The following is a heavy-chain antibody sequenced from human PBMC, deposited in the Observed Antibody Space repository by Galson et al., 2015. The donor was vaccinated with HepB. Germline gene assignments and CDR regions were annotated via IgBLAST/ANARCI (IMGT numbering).Heavy chain of an antibody. Sequence: SLRLSCAASGFTFSLYAMHWVRQVPGKGPEWVAAIRYDGSNKNYIESVKGRFTISRDNSKDTLYLQMNSLRAEDAAVYYCVRGYRRDPTGISGKYYYYYYGMDVWGQGTTVTVSS. CDR2: IRYDGSNK. CDR1: GFTFSLYA. V-gene: IGHV3-33*01. J-gene: IGHJ6*02. CDR3: VRGYRRDPTGISGKYYYYYYGMDV. D-gene: IGHD1-14*01.